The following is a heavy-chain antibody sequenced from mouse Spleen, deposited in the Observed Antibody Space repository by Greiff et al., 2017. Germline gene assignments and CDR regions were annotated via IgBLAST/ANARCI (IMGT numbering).Heavy chain of an antibody. J-gene: IGHJ2*01. Sequence: VQLQQSGAELVRPGASVKLSCKASGYTFTDYYINWVKQRPGQGLEWIARIYPGSGNTYYNEKFKGKATLTAEKSSSTAYMQLSSLTSEDSAVYFCARSSYYNGGDYWGQGTTLTVSS. CDR2: IYPGSGNT. D-gene: IGHD1-1*01. V-gene: IGHV1-76*01. CDR1: GYTFTDYY. CDR3: ARSSYYNGGDY.